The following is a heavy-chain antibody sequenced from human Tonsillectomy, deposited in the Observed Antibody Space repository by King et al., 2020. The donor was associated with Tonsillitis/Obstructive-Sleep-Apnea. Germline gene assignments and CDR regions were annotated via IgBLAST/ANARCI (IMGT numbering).Heavy chain of an antibody. D-gene: IGHD1-26*01. CDR3: TTVSGSQWSFDY. CDR1: GFTFSNAW. Sequence: VQLVESGGGLVKPGGSLILSCAASGFTFSNAWMSWVRQAPGKGLEGVGRIKRKNDGGRTDYAAPVKGRFTVSSDDSKDTLYLQMNSLKTADTGVYYCTTVSGSQWSFDYWGQGTPVTVSS. V-gene: IGHV3-15*01. J-gene: IGHJ4*02. CDR2: IKRKNDGGRT.